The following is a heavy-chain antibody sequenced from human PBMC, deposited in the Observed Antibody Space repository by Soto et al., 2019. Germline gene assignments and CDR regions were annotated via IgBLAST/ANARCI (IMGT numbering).Heavy chain of an antibody. CDR3: ARERARSSSFDY. V-gene: IGHV4-59*01. D-gene: IGHD6-13*01. CDR2: IYYSGST. CDR1: GGSISNYY. J-gene: IGHJ4*02. Sequence: SETLSLTCTVSGGSISNYYWSWIRQPPGKGLEWIGYIYYSGSTNYNPSLKSRVTISVDTSKNQFSLKLSSVTAADTAVYYCARERARSSSFDYGGRGTLVTVPS.